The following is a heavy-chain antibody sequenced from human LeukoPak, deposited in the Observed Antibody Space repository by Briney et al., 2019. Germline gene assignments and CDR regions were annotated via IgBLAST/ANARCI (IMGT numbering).Heavy chain of an antibody. CDR2: LNPNSGNT. Sequence: ASVTVSCKASEYTFTSYDINWVRQATGQGLEWMGWLNPNSGNTGYAQKFQGRVTMTRNTSISTAYMELSSLRSEDAAVYYCARGRRNGDFWSGYDIDYWGLGILVTVSS. V-gene: IGHV1-8*01. CDR1: EYTFTSYD. J-gene: IGHJ4*02. CDR3: ARGRRNGDFWSGYDIDY. D-gene: IGHD3-3*01.